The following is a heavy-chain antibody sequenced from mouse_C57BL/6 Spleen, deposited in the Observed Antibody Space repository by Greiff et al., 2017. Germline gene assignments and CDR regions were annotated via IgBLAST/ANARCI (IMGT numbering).Heavy chain of an antibody. J-gene: IGHJ2*01. V-gene: IGHV1-80*01. Sequence: VQGVESGAELVKPGASVKISCKASGYAFSSYWMNWVKQRPGKGLEWIGQIYPGDGDTNYNGKFKGKATLTADKSSSTAYMQLSSLTSEDSAVYFCAPFNYGTWGYWGQGTTLTVSS. CDR1: GYAFSSYW. CDR2: IYPGDGDT. D-gene: IGHD1-1*02. CDR3: APFNYGTWGY.